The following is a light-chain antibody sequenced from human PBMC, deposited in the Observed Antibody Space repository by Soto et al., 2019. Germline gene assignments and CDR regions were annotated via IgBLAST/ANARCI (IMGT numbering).Light chain of an antibody. V-gene: IGLV1-44*01. CDR2: SNN. J-gene: IGLJ1*01. CDR3: AAWDDRLNGNV. Sequence: QSVLTQPPSASGTPGQRVTISCSGNSSNIGSNTVNWYQHLPGTAPKLLMYSNNQRPSGVPDRFSGSKPGTSASLAISGLQSEDEADYYCAAWDDRLNGNVFGTGTKVTVL. CDR1: SSNIGSNT.